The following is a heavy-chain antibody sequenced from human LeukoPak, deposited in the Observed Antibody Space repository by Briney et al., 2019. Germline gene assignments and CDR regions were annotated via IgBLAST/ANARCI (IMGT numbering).Heavy chain of an antibody. CDR3: ARHQPPYRYRSGSNRGAFDI. Sequence: NRGESLKISCKGSGSSFTSYWIGWVRQMPGKGLEWVGIIYPGDSDTRYSPSFQGQVTISADKSISTAYLQWSSLKASDTAMYYCARHQPPYRYRSGSNRGAFDIWGQRTMVTVSS. D-gene: IGHD3-10*01. V-gene: IGHV5-51*01. CDR1: GSSFTSYW. CDR2: IYPGDSDT. J-gene: IGHJ3*02.